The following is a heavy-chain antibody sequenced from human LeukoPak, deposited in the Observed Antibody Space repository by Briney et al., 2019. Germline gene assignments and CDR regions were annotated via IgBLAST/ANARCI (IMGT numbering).Heavy chain of an antibody. Sequence: SETLSLTCTVSGGSISSYSWSWIRQPPEKGLEWIGYIYNSGSTNYNPSLKSRVTISVDTSKNQFSLKLSSVTAADTAVYYCARGALLWFGDRMEYYFDYWGQGTLLTVSS. CDR2: IYNSGST. D-gene: IGHD3-10*01. V-gene: IGHV4-59*01. CDR1: GGSISSYS. CDR3: ARGALLWFGDRMEYYFDY. J-gene: IGHJ4*02.